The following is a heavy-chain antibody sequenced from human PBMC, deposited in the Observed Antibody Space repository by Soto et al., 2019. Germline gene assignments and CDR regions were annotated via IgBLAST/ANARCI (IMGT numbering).Heavy chain of an antibody. D-gene: IGHD3-22*01. CDR3: ARVYPSYTRYVYFDSSGSRNNHYYGRNV. Sequence: GASVKVSCKASEYTFTSYYMHWVRQAPGQGLEWMGIINPSGGSTSYAQKYQGRVTMTRDTSTSTVYMELSSLRSEDTAVYYCARVYPSYTRYVYFDSSGSRNNHYYGRNVWGQGTTVTVSS. J-gene: IGHJ6*02. CDR2: INPSGGST. V-gene: IGHV1-46*03. CDR1: EYTFTSYY.